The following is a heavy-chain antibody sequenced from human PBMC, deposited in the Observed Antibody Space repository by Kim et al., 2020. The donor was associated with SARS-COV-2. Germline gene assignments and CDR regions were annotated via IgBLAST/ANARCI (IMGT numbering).Heavy chain of an antibody. CDR2: ISGSGGST. D-gene: IGHD6-19*01. Sequence: GGSLRLSCAVSGFTFSNYAMSWVRQAPGKGLEWVSGISGSGGSTYYADSVKGRFTISRDNSKNTLYLQMNSLRGEDTAVYFCAKHALSFTSGWYDVYYFGSWGQGTLVTVSS. V-gene: IGHV3-23*01. CDR1: GFTFSNYA. CDR3: AKHALSFTSGWYDVYYFGS. J-gene: IGHJ4*02.